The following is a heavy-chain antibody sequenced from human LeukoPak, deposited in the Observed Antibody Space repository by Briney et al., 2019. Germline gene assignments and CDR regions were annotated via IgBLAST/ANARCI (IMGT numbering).Heavy chain of an antibody. CDR2: IYSGGST. CDR3: AREGRGYSYLYY. CDR1: GFTVSSNY. J-gene: IGHJ4*02. Sequence: PGGSLRLSCAASGFTVSSNYMSWVRQAPGKGLEWVSVIYSGGSTYYADSVKGRFTISRDNSKNTLYLRMNSLRAEDTAVYYCAREGRGYSYLYYWGQGTLVTVSS. D-gene: IGHD3-3*01. V-gene: IGHV3-53*01.